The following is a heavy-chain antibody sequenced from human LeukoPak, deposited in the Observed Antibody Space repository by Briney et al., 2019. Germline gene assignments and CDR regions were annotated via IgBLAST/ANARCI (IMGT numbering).Heavy chain of an antibody. D-gene: IGHD3-16*02. V-gene: IGHV4-61*09. CDR1: GGSISSGSYC. Sequence: SQTLSLTCTVSGGSISSGSYCWSWIRQPAGKGLEWIGHIYTSGSTNYNPSLKSRVTISVDTSKNQFSLKLSSVTAADTAVYYCARGVMYDYVWGSNPRRCWFDPWGQGTLVTVSS. CDR3: ARGVMYDYVWGSNPRRCWFDP. J-gene: IGHJ5*02. CDR2: IYTSGST.